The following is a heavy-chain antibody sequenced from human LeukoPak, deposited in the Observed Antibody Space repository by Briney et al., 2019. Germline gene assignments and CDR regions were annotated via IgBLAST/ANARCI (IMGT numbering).Heavy chain of an antibody. V-gene: IGHV1-2*02. J-gene: IGHJ5*02. D-gene: IGHD2-15*01. CDR1: GYTFTGYY. CDR2: INPNSGGT. Sequence: GASVTVSCTASGYTFTGYYVHWVRQAPGQGIEWMGWINPNSGGTNYAQKFQGRVTMTRDTSISTAYLELSRLRSDDTAVYYCAKEGGYCSSGTCYPWWFDPWGQGTLVTVSS. CDR3: AKEGGYCSSGTCYPWWFDP.